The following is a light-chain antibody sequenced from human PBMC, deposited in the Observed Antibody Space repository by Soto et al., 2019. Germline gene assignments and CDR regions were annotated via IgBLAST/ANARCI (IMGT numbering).Light chain of an antibody. Sequence: EIVLTQSPGTLSLYPGESATLSCRASQSVTSSYIAWYQQKPGQAPRLLIYGVSNRATSIPDRFSGSGSGTHFTLTIDRLEPEDFAVYFCQQYTQSLWTFGQGTKVDI. V-gene: IGKV3-20*01. CDR3: QQYTQSLWT. J-gene: IGKJ1*01. CDR2: GVS. CDR1: QSVTSSY.